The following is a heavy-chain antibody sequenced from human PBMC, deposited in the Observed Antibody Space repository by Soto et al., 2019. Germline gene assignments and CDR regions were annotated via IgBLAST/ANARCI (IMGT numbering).Heavy chain of an antibody. CDR3: ARAYSRNSYNDYFDY. J-gene: IGHJ4*02. CDR1: GYTFSSYG. V-gene: IGHV1-18*01. CDR2: ISGYSGAT. D-gene: IGHD1-26*01. Sequence: QLLQSGGEVKEPGASVKVSCRASGYTFSSYGISWVRQAPGQRLEWMGWISGYSGATNYAQKFQGRVTXTXXXSXXTGYMELRSLRSDDTAVYYCARAYSRNSYNDYFDYWGQGILVTVSS.